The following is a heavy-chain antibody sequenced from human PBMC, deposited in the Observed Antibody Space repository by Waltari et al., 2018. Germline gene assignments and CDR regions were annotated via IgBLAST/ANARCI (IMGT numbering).Heavy chain of an antibody. V-gene: IGHV4-34*01. D-gene: IGHD2-21*01. CDR2: IHYSGST. CDR3: ARYGEVPASYFFDH. J-gene: IGHJ4*01. CDR1: GESFLGYF. Sequence: QVQLHQWGAGRLKPSETLSLTCAVSGESFLGYFWSWVRQSPGKGLEWLGSIHYSGSTKYNPTLGSRLSLSVDTTKKQFSLQLTSVTAADAALYFCARYGEVPASYFFDHWGQGTLVTVSS.